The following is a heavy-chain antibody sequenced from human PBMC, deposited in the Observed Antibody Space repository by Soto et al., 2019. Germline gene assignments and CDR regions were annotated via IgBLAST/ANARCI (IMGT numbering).Heavy chain of an antibody. CDR3: ARSTYYYDSSGYYYFYWFDP. D-gene: IGHD3-22*01. Sequence: SLRLSCAASGFTFSIYGMHWVRQAPGKGLEWVAVIWYDGSNKYYADSVKGRFTISRDNSKNTLYLQMNSLRAEDTAVYYCARSTYYYDSSGYYYFYWFDPWGQGTLVTVSS. CDR2: IWYDGSNK. V-gene: IGHV3-33*01. J-gene: IGHJ5*02. CDR1: GFTFSIYG.